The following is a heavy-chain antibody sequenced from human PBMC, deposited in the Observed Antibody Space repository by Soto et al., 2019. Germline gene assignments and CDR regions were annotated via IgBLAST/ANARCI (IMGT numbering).Heavy chain of an antibody. J-gene: IGHJ5*02. CDR3: ARRSATPFGRNYSDP. D-gene: IGHD4-4*01. CDR1: GGSISSSSYY. V-gene: IGHV4-39*01. CDR2: IYYSGRT. Sequence: SETLSLTCTVSGGSISSSSYYWGWIRQPPGKGLEWIGSIYYSGRTYYNPSLKSRVTLSVDTSKNQFSLKLSSVTAADTAVYYCARRSATPFGRNYSDPWGQGTRVTVSS.